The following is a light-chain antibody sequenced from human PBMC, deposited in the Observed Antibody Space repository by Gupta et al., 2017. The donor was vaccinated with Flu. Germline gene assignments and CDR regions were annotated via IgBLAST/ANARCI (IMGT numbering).Light chain of an antibody. V-gene: IGLV3-21*02. J-gene: IGLJ3*02. Sequence: GGNNIGIKSVHWYQQKPGQAPVLVVYDDRHRPSGIPERFSGSNSENTATLTISWVEAGDEADYYCHVWDSSSDHGVFGGGTKLTVL. CDR2: DDR. CDR1: NIGIKS. CDR3: HVWDSSSDHGV.